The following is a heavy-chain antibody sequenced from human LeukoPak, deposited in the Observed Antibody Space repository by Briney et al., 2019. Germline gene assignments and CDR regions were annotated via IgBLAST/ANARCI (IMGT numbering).Heavy chain of an antibody. CDR2: ITRDSIYT. CDR3: AELGITMIGGV. CDR1: GFTFSNYN. D-gene: IGHD3-10*02. J-gene: IGHJ6*04. Sequence: GESLRLSCAASGFTFSNYNMNWVRQTPGKGLEWVSSITRDSIYTFYADSVRGRFTISRDNAKNSLSLQMNSLRAEDTAVYYCAELGITMIGGVWGKGTTVTISS. V-gene: IGHV3-21*01.